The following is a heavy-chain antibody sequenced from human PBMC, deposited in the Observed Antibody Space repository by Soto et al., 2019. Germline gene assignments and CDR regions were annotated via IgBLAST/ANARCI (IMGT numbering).Heavy chain of an antibody. J-gene: IGHJ4*02. Sequence: HPWGSLRLSCAASVFTFNIYGMHWVRQAPDKGLEWVALISYDGSNQYYADSVKGRFTISRDNSKNTLFLQMNSLRADDTAVYYCAKDQASGQGSFDSWGQGTLVTVSS. CDR2: ISYDGSNQ. CDR3: AKDQASGQGSFDS. V-gene: IGHV3-30*18. CDR1: VFTFNIYG.